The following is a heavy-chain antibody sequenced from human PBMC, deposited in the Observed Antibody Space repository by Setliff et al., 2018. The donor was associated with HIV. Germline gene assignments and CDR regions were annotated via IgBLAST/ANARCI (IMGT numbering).Heavy chain of an antibody. Sequence: ASETLSLTCTVSGVSSSSYHWSWLRQSPEKGLEWIGYVDTRGYAYYNPFFESRGTISRDMSKNQFPLRLTSVTAADTAVYYCARDSRGSGNFDFWGQGTLVTVSS. D-gene: IGHD3-10*01. CDR3: ARDSRGSGNFDF. CDR2: VDTRGYA. V-gene: IGHV4-4*08. CDR1: GVSSSSYH. J-gene: IGHJ4*02.